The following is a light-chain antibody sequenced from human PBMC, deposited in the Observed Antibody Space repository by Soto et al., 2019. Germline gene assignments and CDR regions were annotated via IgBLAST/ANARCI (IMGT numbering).Light chain of an antibody. V-gene: IGLV1-47*01. CDR3: AAWDDSLSGYV. CDR2: GNN. CDR1: SSNIGSNY. Sequence: QLVLTQPPSASGTPGQRVTISCSGSSSNIGSNYVYWYQQLPGTAPKLLIYGNNQRPSGVPDRFSGSKSGTSASLAISGLRSEDEADYYCAAWDDSLSGYVFGTGTKVTVL. J-gene: IGLJ1*01.